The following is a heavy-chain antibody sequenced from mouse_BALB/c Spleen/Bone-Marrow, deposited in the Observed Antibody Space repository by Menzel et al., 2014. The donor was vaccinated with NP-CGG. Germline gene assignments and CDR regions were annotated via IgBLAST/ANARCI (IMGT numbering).Heavy chain of an antibody. CDR1: GYSFTRYY. D-gene: IGHD1-1*01. Sequence: QVQLQQSGAELVKPGASVKLPCKASGYSFTRYYMYWVKQRPGQGLEWIGEINPSNGGTNFNEKFKSKATLTVDKSPSTAYMQVSSPTSEDSAVYYCTRSNYGYWYFDVWGAGTTVTVSS. J-gene: IGHJ1*01. CDR2: INPSNGGT. CDR3: TRSNYGYWYFDV. V-gene: IGHV1S81*02.